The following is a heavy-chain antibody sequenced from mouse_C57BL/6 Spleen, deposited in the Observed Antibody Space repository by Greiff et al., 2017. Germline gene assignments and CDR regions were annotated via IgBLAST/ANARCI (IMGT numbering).Heavy chain of an antibody. D-gene: IGHD2-3*01. CDR3: ARRGDGYPFYAMDY. Sequence: EVQLQQSGPELVKPGASVKISCKASGYTFTDYYMNWVKQSHGKSLEWIGDINPNNGGTSYNQKFKGKATLTVDKSSSTAYMELRSLTSEDAAVYYCARRGDGYPFYAMDYWGQGTSVTVSS. V-gene: IGHV1-26*01. J-gene: IGHJ4*01. CDR2: INPNNGGT. CDR1: GYTFTDYY.